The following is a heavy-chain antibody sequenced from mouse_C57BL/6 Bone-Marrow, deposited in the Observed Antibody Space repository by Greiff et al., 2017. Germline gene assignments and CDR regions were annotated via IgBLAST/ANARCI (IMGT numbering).Heavy chain of an antibody. CDR2: IDPSDSYT. CDR3: SRQGVLRGAY. J-gene: IGHJ3*01. CDR1: GYTFTSYW. Sequence: QVQLQQPGAELVKPGASVKLSCKASGYTFTSYWMQWVKQRPGQGLEWIGEIDPSDSYTNYNQKFKGKATLTVDTSSSTAYMQLSSLTSEDSAVXYYSRQGVLRGAYWGQGTMVTGSA. V-gene: IGHV1-50*01. D-gene: IGHD1-1*01.